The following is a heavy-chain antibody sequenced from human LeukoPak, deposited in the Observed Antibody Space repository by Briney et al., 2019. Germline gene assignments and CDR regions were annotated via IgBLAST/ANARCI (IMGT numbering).Heavy chain of an antibody. Sequence: ASVKVSCKASGYTFTSYGISWVRRAPGQGLEWMGWISAYNGNTNYAQKLQGRVTMTTDTSTSTAYMELRSLRSDDTAVYYCARDGQDYGDYLFDYWGQGTLVTVSS. J-gene: IGHJ4*02. D-gene: IGHD4-17*01. CDR1: GYTFTSYG. CDR3: ARDGQDYGDYLFDY. V-gene: IGHV1-18*01. CDR2: ISAYNGNT.